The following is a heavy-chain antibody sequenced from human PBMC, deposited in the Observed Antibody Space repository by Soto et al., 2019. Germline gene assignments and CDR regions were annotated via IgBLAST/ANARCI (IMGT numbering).Heavy chain of an antibody. Sequence: GGSLRLSCAASGFTFSSYAMSWVRQAPGKGLEWVSAISGSGGSTYYADSVKGRFTISRDNSKNTLYLQMNSLRAEDTAVYYCARGSLVVVVAAPFAFDIWGQGTMVTVPS. V-gene: IGHV3-23*01. D-gene: IGHD2-15*01. CDR3: ARGSLVVVVAAPFAFDI. CDR2: ISGSGGST. J-gene: IGHJ3*02. CDR1: GFTFSSYA.